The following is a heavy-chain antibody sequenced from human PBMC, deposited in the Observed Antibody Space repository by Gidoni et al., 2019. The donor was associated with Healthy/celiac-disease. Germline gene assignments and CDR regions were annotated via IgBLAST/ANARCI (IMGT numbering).Heavy chain of an antibody. D-gene: IGHD2-2*01. CDR3: ARDGCSSTSCYAGYYYYYGMDV. V-gene: IGHV3-21*01. CDR1: GFTLSSSR. Sequence: EVQLVESGVGLVKPGGSLRLSCAASGFTLSSSRMNSVRQAPGKGLEWVSYISSSSSYIYYADSVKGRFTSSRENAKNALYLKMNSLRAEDTAVYYCARDGCSSTSCYAGYYYYYGMDVWGQGTTVTVSS. J-gene: IGHJ6*02. CDR2: ISSSSSYI.